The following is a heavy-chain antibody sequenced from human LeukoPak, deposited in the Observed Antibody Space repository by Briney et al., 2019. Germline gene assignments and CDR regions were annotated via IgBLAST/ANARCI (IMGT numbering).Heavy chain of an antibody. D-gene: IGHD1-1*01. CDR2: INYDARSR. CDR1: GFTFSLSW. J-gene: IGHJ1*01. V-gene: IGHV3-74*01. Sequence: VGSLRLSCAASGFTFSLSWMHWVRQAPGKGLEWVSSINYDARSRTYADSVKGRVTISRDNAENTLFLQMNSLRVEDSAIYSCVRGAGPGTPFDWGQGILVTVSS. CDR3: VRGAGPGTPFD.